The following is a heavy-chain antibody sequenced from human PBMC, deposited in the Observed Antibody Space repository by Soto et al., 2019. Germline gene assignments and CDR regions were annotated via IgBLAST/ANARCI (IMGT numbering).Heavy chain of an antibody. CDR3: AKVISGYSSSWYEYYYYGMDV. V-gene: IGHV3-30*18. CDR2: ISYDGSNK. J-gene: IGHJ6*02. CDR1: GFTFSSYG. D-gene: IGHD6-13*01. Sequence: GGSLRLSCAASGFTFSSYGMHWVRQAPGKGLEWVAAISYDGSNKYYADSVKGRFTISRDNSKNTLYLQMNSLRAEDTAVYYCAKVISGYSSSWYEYYYYGMDVWGQGTTVTVSS.